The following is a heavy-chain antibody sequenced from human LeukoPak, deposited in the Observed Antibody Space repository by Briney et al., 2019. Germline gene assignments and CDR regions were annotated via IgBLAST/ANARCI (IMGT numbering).Heavy chain of an antibody. J-gene: IGHJ5*02. CDR1: GYTFTSYG. D-gene: IGHD1-1*01. V-gene: IGHV1-18*01. Sequence: GASVKVSCKASGYTFTSYGISWVRQAPGQGLEWMGWISAYNGNTNYAQKLQGRVTMTTDTSTSTAYMELRSLRAEDTAVYYCAKDPVQLEAPYNWFDPWGQGTLVTVSS. CDR2: ISAYNGNT. CDR3: AKDPVQLEAPYNWFDP.